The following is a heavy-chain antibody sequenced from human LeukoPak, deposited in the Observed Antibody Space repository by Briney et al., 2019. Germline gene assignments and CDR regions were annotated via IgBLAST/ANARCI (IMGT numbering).Heavy chain of an antibody. Sequence: GGSLRLSCAASGFTFSSYAMSWVRQAPGKGLEWVSAISGSGGSTYYADSVKGRFTISRDNSKNTLYLQMNSLRAEDTAVYYCARRSSSSHPNKHFDYWGQGTLVTVSS. CDR3: ARRSSSSHPNKHFDY. CDR2: ISGSGGST. J-gene: IGHJ4*02. D-gene: IGHD6-13*01. V-gene: IGHV3-23*01. CDR1: GFTFSSYA.